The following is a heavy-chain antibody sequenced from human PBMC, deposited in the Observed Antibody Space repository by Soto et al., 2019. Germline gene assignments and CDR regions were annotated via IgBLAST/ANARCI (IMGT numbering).Heavy chain of an antibody. CDR3: ARLRGGDERGYWFVP. J-gene: IGHJ5*02. CDR1: GGSISSGGYY. V-gene: IGHV4-31*03. Sequence: SETLSLTCNVSGGSISSGGYYWSWIRQHPGKGLEWIGYIYHSGSTYYNPSLKSRVTISVDTSKNQFSLKLSSVTAADTAVYYCARLRGGDERGYWFVPWGEGILVAVSS. CDR2: IYHSGST. D-gene: IGHD2-21*02.